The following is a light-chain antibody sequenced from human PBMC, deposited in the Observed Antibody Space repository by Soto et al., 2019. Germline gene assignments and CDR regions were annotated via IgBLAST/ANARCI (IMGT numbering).Light chain of an antibody. CDR2: VTS. Sequence: DIQMTQSPSSLSASVGDRVTITCRASQNIRSYLNWYQQKPGKAPQLLIYVTSSLQTGVPSRFSASGSGTDFSLVISDLQPEDSVTYYCQQGYSSRWTSGRGTKVEI. J-gene: IGKJ1*01. CDR1: QNIRSY. CDR3: QQGYSSRWT. V-gene: IGKV1-39*01.